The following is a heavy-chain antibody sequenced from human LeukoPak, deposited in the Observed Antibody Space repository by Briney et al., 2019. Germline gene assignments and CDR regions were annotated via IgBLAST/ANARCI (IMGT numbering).Heavy chain of an antibody. Sequence: ASVKVSCKASGYTFTGYYTHWVRQAPGQGLEWMGRMNPDSGDTNYAQKFTGWVAMTRDTSISTAYMELSSLRSDDTAVYYCARGAAVGQTRDYWGQGTLVTVSS. V-gene: IGHV1-2*04. D-gene: IGHD6-13*01. CDR3: ARGAAVGQTRDY. CDR1: GYTFTGYY. J-gene: IGHJ4*02. CDR2: MNPDSGDT.